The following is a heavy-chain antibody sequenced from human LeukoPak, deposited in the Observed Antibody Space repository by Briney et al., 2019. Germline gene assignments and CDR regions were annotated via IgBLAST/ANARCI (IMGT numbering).Heavy chain of an antibody. CDR1: GFSVGDKY. CDR2: IYSGTTT. V-gene: IGHV3-53*01. Sequence: GGSLRLSCAPSGFSVGDKYMAWVRQAPAKGLEWVSVIYSGTTTYYADSVKGRFTISRDNAKNSLYMQMNSLRVGDTAVYYCARGGIAMAGSMSLMDWGQGTLVTVSS. D-gene: IGHD6-19*01. J-gene: IGHJ4*02. CDR3: ARGGIAMAGSMSLMD.